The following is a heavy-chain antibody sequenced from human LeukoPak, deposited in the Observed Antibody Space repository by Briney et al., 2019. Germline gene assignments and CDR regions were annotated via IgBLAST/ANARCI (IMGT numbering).Heavy chain of an antibody. V-gene: IGHV4-59*12. CDR1: GGSISSYY. CDR2: IYSSGST. CDR3: STVRGVTTFDN. Sequence: PSETLSLTRTVSGGSISSYYWSWIRQPPGKALEWIGYIYSSGSTNYNPSLKSRVTMSVDTSKNQFSLKLSSVTAADTAVYYCSTVRGVTTFDNWGQGTLVTVSS. D-gene: IGHD3-10*01. J-gene: IGHJ4*02.